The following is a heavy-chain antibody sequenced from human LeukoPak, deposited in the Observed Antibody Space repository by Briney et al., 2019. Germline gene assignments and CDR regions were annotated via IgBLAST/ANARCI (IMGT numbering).Heavy chain of an antibody. J-gene: IGHJ4*02. CDR3: ARGIRGYSYGWADY. V-gene: IGHV3-30*04. CDR2: ISYDGSNK. CDR1: GFTFSSYA. D-gene: IGHD5-18*01. Sequence: GGSLRLSCAASGFTFSSYAMHWVRQAPGKGLEWVAVISYDGSNKYYADSVKGRFTISRDNSNNTLYLQINSLRAEDTAVYYCARGIRGYSYGWADYWGQGTLVTVSS.